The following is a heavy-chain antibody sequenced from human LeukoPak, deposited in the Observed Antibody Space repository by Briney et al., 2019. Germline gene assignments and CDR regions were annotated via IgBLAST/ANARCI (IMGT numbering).Heavy chain of an antibody. CDR2: INPSGGST. J-gene: IGHJ3*02. CDR1: GYTFTSYY. V-gene: IGHV1-46*01. Sequence: ASVKVSCKASGYTFTSYYMHWVRQAPGQGLEWMGIINPSGGSTSYAQKFQGRVTMTRDASTSTVYMELSSLRSEDTAVYYCAREGANDYGDHGAFDIWGQGTMVTVSS. CDR3: AREGANDYGDHGAFDI. D-gene: IGHD4-17*01.